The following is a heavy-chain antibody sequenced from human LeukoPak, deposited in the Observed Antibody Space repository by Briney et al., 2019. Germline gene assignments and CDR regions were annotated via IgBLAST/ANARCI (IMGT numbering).Heavy chain of an antibody. D-gene: IGHD1-26*01. V-gene: IGHV4-39*01. Sequence: PSETLSLTCTVSGGSISSSSYYWGWSRQPPGKGLEWIGSIYYSGSTYYNPSLKSRVTISVDTSKNQFSLKLSSVTAADTAVYYCARAIVGATIDYWGQGTLVTVSS. J-gene: IGHJ4*02. CDR2: IYYSGST. CDR3: ARAIVGATIDY. CDR1: GGSISSSSYY.